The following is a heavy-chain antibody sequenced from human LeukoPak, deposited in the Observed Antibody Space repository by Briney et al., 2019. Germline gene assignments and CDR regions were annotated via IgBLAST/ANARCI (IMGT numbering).Heavy chain of an antibody. V-gene: IGHV1-3*01. CDR1: GYTFTSYA. J-gene: IGHJ6*04. D-gene: IGHD3-10*01. Sequence: ASVKVSCKASGYTFTSYAMHWVRQAPGQRLEWMGWINAGNGNTKYSQKFQGRVTITRDTSASTAYMELSSLRSEDTAVYYCARDPVWFGELSYYYYGMDVWGKVTTVTVSS. CDR2: INAGNGNT. CDR3: ARDPVWFGELSYYYYGMDV.